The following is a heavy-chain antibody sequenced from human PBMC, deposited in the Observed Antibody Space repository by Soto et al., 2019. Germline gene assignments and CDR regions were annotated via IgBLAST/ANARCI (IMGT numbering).Heavy chain of an antibody. V-gene: IGHV3-30*04. J-gene: IGHJ6*02. CDR2: ISYDGTKK. CDR1: GFTFSNYA. D-gene: IGHD6-13*01. CDR3: ARERQQLLLTYYGMDV. Sequence: GGSLRLSCAASGFTFSNYAMHWVRQAPGKGLESVAIISYDGTKKYYADSVKGRFTISRDSSKNTLYLQMNSLRSEDTAVFYCARERQQLLLTYYGMDVWGQGTTVTVSS.